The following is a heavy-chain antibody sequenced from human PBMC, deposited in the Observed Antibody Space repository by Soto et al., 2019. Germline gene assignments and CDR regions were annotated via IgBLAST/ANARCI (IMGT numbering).Heavy chain of an antibody. Sequence: PSETLSLTCAVYGGSFSGYYWSWIRQPPGKGLEWIGEINRSGSTNYNPSLKSRVTISVDTSKNQFSLKLSSVTAADTAVYYCAGGYDFWSGPETWFPPWGQEPLVPVPS. D-gene: IGHD3-3*01. J-gene: IGHJ5*02. CDR1: GGSFSGYY. CDR2: INRSGST. V-gene: IGHV4-34*01. CDR3: AGGYDFWSGPETWFPP.